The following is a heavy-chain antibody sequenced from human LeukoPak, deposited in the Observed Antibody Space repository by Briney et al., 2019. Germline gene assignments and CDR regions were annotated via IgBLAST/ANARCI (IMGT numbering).Heavy chain of an antibody. CDR2: MNPNSGNS. CDR3: ARGRRRYYDFWSGYENWFDP. CDR1: GYTFTSFD. V-gene: IGHV1-8*01. Sequence: GASVKVSCKASGYTFTSFDINWVRQATAQGLEWMGWMNPNSGNSGFAQKFQGRLTMTRNTSISTAYMELSSLRSEDTAVYYCARGRRRYYDFWSGYENWFDPWGQGTLVTVSS. J-gene: IGHJ5*02. D-gene: IGHD3-3*01.